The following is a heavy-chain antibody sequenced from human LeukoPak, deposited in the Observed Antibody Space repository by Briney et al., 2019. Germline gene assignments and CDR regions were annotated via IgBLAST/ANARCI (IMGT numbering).Heavy chain of an antibody. Sequence: GGSLRLSCAASGFTFSSYSMNWVRQAPGKGLEWVSSISGSSSYIYYADSVKGRFTISRDNAKNSLYLQLNSLRAEDTAVYYCARDQLGGFDYWGQGTLVTVSS. V-gene: IGHV3-21*01. J-gene: IGHJ4*02. CDR2: ISGSSSYI. CDR1: GFTFSSYS. D-gene: IGHD5-18*01. CDR3: ARDQLGGFDY.